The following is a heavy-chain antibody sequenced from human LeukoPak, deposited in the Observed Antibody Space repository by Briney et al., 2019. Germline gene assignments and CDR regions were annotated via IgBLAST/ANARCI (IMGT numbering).Heavy chain of an antibody. J-gene: IGHJ4*02. V-gene: IGHV3-30-3*01. Sequence: PGGSLRLSCAASGFTFSSYAMHWVRQAPGKGLEWVAVISYDGSNKYYADSVKGRFTISRDNSKNTLYLQMNSLRAEDTAVYYCARDGGLWFGELYFDYWGQGTLVTVSS. D-gene: IGHD3-10*01. CDR1: GFTFSSYA. CDR3: ARDGGLWFGELYFDY. CDR2: ISYDGSNK.